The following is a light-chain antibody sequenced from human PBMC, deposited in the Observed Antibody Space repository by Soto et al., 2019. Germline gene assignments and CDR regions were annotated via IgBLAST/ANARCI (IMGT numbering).Light chain of an antibody. V-gene: IGKV3-15*01. CDR2: GAS. CDR1: QSVSSS. J-gene: IGKJ1*01. CDR3: QQYNNRWT. Sequence: EIRMTQCPATLSVSPGERATLACRASQSVSSSSAWYKQKPGQAPRLLSYGASTRATGIPASLTGSASGTDFTLTINRLPSEESAVYYCQQYNNRWTFGHGTKV.